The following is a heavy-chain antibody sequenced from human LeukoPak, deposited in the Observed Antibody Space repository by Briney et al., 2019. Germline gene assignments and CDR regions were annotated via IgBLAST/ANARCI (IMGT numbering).Heavy chain of an antibody. CDR3: GRKNYDSSGYYEYYFDY. V-gene: IGHV4-59*01. J-gene: IGHJ4*02. D-gene: IGHD3-22*01. Sequence: SETLSLTCTVSGGSISSYYWSWIRQPPGKGLEWIGYIYYSGSTNYNPALKSRVTISVDTSKNQFSLKLSSVTAADTAVYYCGRKNYDSSGYYEYYFDYWGQGTLVTVSS. CDR1: GGSISSYY. CDR2: IYYSGST.